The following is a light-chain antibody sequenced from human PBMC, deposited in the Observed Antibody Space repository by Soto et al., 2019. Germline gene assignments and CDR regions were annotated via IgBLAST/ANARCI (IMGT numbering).Light chain of an antibody. CDR3: QQRSNRPPMT. J-gene: IGKJ5*01. CDR1: QSVASY. CDR2: DTS. Sequence: EIVLTQSPDTLSFSPGERATLSCRASQSVASYFAWYQQKPGQSPRLLIYDTSNRATGIPDRFSGSGSGTDFTLTISSLEPEDFAVYYCQQRSNRPPMTFGQGTRLEI. V-gene: IGKV3-11*01.